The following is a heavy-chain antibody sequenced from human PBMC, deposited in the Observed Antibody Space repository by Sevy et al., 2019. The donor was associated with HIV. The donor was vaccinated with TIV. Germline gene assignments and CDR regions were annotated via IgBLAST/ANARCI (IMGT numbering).Heavy chain of an antibody. CDR1: GYTFTGYY. CDR3: SRLVRYFDWLTFDY. V-gene: IGHV1-2*02. CDR2: INPNSGGT. J-gene: IGHJ4*02. D-gene: IGHD3-9*01. Sequence: ATVKVSCKASGYTFTGYYMHWVRQAPRQGLERTGWINPNSGGTNYAQKFQGRVTMTRDTSISTAYMELSRLRSDDTAVYYCSRLVRYFDWLTFDYWGQGTLVTVSS.